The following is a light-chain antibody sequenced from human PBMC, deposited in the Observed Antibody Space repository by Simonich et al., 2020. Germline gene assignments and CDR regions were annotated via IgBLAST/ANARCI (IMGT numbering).Light chain of an antibody. J-gene: IGLJ2*01. Sequence: QSALTQPPSASGSPGQSVTISCTGTSSDVGGYNYVSWYQQHPGKAPILIIYDVSKRPSGVPDRFSGSKSGNTASLTISGLQAEDEADYYCCSYAGSYTLVFGGGTKLTVL. V-gene: IGLV2-11*01. CDR2: DVS. CDR1: SSDVGGYNY. CDR3: CSYAGSYTLV.